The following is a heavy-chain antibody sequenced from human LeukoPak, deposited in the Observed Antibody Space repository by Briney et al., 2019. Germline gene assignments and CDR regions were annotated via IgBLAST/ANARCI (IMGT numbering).Heavy chain of an antibody. CDR2: MKPDGSEK. CDR1: GFTLSSYW. Sequence: QSGGSLRLSCAGSGFTLSSYWMSWVRQAPGKGLERVANMKPDGSEKYYVDSVKGRFTISRDNAKNSLYLQMNSLRAEDTAVYYCARSGAGSDYWGQGTLVTVSS. CDR3: ARSGAGSDY. J-gene: IGHJ4*02. D-gene: IGHD1-14*01. V-gene: IGHV3-7*01.